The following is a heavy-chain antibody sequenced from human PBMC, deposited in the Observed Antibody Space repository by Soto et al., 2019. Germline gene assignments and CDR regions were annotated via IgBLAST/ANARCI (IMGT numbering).Heavy chain of an antibody. Sequence: EVQLVESGGGLVKPGGSLRLSCAASGFTFSSYIMNWVRQAPGKGLEWVSSISSSSSYIYYADSVKGRFTISRDNAKNSLYLQVNSLRAEDTAVYYCARVLDYDYVWGSYPLNWFDPWGQGTLFTVSS. CDR1: GFTFSSYI. J-gene: IGHJ5*02. D-gene: IGHD3-16*02. CDR2: ISSSSSYI. CDR3: ARVLDYDYVWGSYPLNWFDP. V-gene: IGHV3-21*01.